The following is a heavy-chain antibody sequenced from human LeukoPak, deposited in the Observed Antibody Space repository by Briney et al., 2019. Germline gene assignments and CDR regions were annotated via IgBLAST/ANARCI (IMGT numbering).Heavy chain of an antibody. D-gene: IGHD6-13*01. Sequence: GESLKISCKGSGYSFTSYWIGWVRQMPGKGLEWMGIIYPGDSDTRYSPSFQGQVTISADKSISTAYLQWSSLKASDTAMYYCARQGAAGKYYYYYMDVWGKGTTVTASS. J-gene: IGHJ6*03. V-gene: IGHV5-51*01. CDR3: ARQGAAGKYYYYYMDV. CDR2: IYPGDSDT. CDR1: GYSFTSYW.